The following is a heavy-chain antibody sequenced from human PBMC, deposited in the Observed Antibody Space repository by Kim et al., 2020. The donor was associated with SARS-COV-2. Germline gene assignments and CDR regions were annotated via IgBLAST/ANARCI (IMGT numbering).Heavy chain of an antibody. CDR1: GFTFSSYA. V-gene: IGHV3-23*01. CDR2: ISGSGGST. CDR3: AKQVGAHHALAWFDP. J-gene: IGHJ5*02. Sequence: GGSLRLSCAASGFTFSSYAMSWVRQAPGKGLEWVSAISGSGGSTYYADSVKGRFTISRDNSKNTLYLQMNSLRAEDTAVYYCAKQVGAHHALAWFDPWGQGTLVTVSS. D-gene: IGHD1-26*01.